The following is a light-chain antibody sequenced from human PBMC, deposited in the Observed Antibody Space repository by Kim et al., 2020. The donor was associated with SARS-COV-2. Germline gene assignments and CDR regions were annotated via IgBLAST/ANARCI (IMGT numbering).Light chain of an antibody. CDR3: QQYDNYALT. Sequence: DIQMTQSPSTLSASVGDRVTITCRASQSVGSWLAWYQQKPGKAPDLLIYDASSLESGVPSRFSGSGAGTEFTLTISSLQPDDFATYYCQQYDNYALTFGQGTKVDIK. CDR2: DAS. J-gene: IGKJ1*01. V-gene: IGKV1-5*01. CDR1: QSVGSW.